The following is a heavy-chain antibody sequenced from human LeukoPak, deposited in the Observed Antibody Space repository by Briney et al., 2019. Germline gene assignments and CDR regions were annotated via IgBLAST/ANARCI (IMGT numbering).Heavy chain of an antibody. Sequence: GGSLRLSCAASGFTFSDYYMSWIRQAPGRGLEWLSYINIGGTNTHYADSVMGRFTISRDNAKKSPYLEMTNLRAEDTAVYYCATDGAGFDTWGQGVLVTVSS. J-gene: IGHJ5*02. V-gene: IGHV3-11*01. CDR1: GFTFSDYY. CDR3: ATDGAGFDT. CDR2: INIGGTNT.